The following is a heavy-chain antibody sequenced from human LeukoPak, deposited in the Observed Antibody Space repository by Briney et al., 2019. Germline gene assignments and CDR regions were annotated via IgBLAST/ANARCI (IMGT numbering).Heavy chain of an antibody. CDR1: GGSFSGYY. Sequence: SETLSLTCAVYGGSFSGYYWSWIRQPPGKGLEWIGEINHSGSTNYNPSLKSRVTISVDTSKNQFSLKLSSVTAADTAVYYCARDFAQYCSGGSCYSDGFDYWGPRTLVTVSS. CDR3: ARDFAQYCSGGSCYSDGFDY. CDR2: INHSGST. D-gene: IGHD2-15*01. J-gene: IGHJ4*02. V-gene: IGHV4-34*01.